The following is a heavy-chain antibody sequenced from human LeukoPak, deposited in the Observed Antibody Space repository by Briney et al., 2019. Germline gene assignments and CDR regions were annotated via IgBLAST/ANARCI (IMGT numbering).Heavy chain of an antibody. CDR1: GYTFTADY. J-gene: IGHJ5*02. Sequence: ASVKVSCKASGYTFTADYIHWGRQAPGQGLEWVGWINPNSGGTNLAQKFQGRVTMTRDTSVSTVYMELSRLRSDDTAVYYCARQWLGSQCFDPWGQGTLVTVSS. D-gene: IGHD6-19*01. CDR3: ARQWLGSQCFDP. V-gene: IGHV1-2*02. CDR2: INPNSGGT.